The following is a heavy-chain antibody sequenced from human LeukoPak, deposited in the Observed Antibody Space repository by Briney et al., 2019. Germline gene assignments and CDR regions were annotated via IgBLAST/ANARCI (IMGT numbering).Heavy chain of an antibody. Sequence: GESLKISFKGSGYSFISHWIGWVRQMPGKGLEWMGLIYPGDSDTTYSPSLQGQVTISADKSISTAYLQWSSLKASDTATYYCARHQRIGTMTYFDLWGRGTLVTVSS. J-gene: IGHJ2*01. CDR3: ARHQRIGTMTYFDL. D-gene: IGHD3-22*01. V-gene: IGHV5-51*01. CDR1: GYSFISHW. CDR2: IYPGDSDT.